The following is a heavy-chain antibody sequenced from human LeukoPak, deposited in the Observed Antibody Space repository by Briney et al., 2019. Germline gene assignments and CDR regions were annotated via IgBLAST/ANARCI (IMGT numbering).Heavy chain of an antibody. D-gene: IGHD2-2*01. J-gene: IGHJ5*02. Sequence: ASVKVSCKASGYTFTSYGISWVRQAPGQGLEWMGWISAYNGKTNYAQKFQGRVTMTTDTSTRTAYMDLRSLRSDDTAVYYCAREVDCSSTSCYASAISWFDPWGQGTLVTVSS. CDR1: GYTFTSYG. V-gene: IGHV1-18*01. CDR2: ISAYNGKT. CDR3: AREVDCSSTSCYASAISWFDP.